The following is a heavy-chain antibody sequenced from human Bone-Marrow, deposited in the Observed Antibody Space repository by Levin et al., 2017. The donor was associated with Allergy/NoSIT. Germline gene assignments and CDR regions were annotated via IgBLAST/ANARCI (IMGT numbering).Heavy chain of an antibody. CDR2: ISGSGGST. CDR3: AKDGSVVTPYFDY. J-gene: IGHJ4*02. Sequence: GESLKISCAASGFTFSSYAMSWVRQAPGKGLEWVSAISGSGGSTYYADSVKGRFTISRDNSKNTLYLQMNSLRAEDTAVYYCAKDGSVVTPYFDYWGQGTLVTVSS. D-gene: IGHD4-23*01. CDR1: GFTFSSYA. V-gene: IGHV3-23*01.